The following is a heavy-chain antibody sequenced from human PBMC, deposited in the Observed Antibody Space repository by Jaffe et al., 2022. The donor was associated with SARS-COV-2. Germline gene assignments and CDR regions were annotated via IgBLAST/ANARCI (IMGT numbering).Heavy chain of an antibody. V-gene: IGHV3-9*01. CDR3: AKGRVPWLAGGLGY. CDR2: ISWNSGSI. J-gene: IGHJ4*02. CDR1: GFTFDDYA. Sequence: EVQLVESGGGLVQPGRSLRLSCAASGFTFDDYAMHWVRQAPGKGLEWVSGISWNSGSIGYADSVKGRFTISRDNAKNSLYLQMNSLRAEDTALYYCAKGRVPWLAGGLGYWGQGTLVTVSS. D-gene: IGHD3-16*01.